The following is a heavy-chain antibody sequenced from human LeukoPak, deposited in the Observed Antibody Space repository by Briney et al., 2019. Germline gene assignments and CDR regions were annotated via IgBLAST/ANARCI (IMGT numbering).Heavy chain of an antibody. Sequence: SVKVSCKASGGTFSSYAISWARQAPGQGLEWMGGIIPIFGTANYAQKFQGRVTITADESTSTAYMELSSLRSEDTAVYYCARQLWFGGTYYYYYMDVWGKGTTVTISS. CDR2: IIPIFGTA. CDR3: ARQLWFGGTYYYYYMDV. J-gene: IGHJ6*03. CDR1: GGTFSSYA. V-gene: IGHV1-69*13. D-gene: IGHD3-10*01.